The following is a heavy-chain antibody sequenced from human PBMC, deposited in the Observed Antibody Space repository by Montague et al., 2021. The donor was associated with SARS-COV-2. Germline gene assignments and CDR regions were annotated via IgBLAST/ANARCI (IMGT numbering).Heavy chain of an antibody. J-gene: IGHJ4*02. D-gene: IGHD3-3*01. V-gene: IGHV4-31*03. CDR2: IYYSGST. CDR3: ARATRITIFGVVNQFDY. Sequence: TLSLTCTVSGGSISSGGYYWSWVRQHPGKGLEWIGYIYYSGSTYYNPSLKSRVTISVDTSKNRFSLKLSSVTAADTAVYYCARATRITIFGVVNQFDYWGQGTLVTVSS. CDR1: GGSISSGGYY.